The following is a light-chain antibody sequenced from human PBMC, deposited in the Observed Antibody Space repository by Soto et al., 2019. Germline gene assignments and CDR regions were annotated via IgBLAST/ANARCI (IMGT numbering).Light chain of an antibody. V-gene: IGKV3-11*01. CDR3: QQRSNWPPTWT. CDR1: QSLSSY. CDR2: DTS. J-gene: IGKJ1*01. Sequence: EIVLAQSPATLSLSPGERATLSCRASQSLSSYLAWYQQKPGQAPRPLLYDTSNRATGIPARFSGSGSGTDFTLTISSLEPEDSAVYYCQQRSNWPPTWTFGQGTKVEIK.